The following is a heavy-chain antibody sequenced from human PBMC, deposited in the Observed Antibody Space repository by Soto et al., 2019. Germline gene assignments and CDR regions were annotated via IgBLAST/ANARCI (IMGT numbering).Heavy chain of an antibody. J-gene: IGHJ5*02. CDR1: GFTLNSYA. V-gene: IGHV3-23*04. D-gene: IGHD4-4*01. CDR2: IRGNSDRT. CDR3: ASGLTVTSWGWLDL. Sequence: EVKLEESGGGLVPPWGSLRLSCAASGFTLNSYALSWVRQAPGKGLEWISTIRGNSDRTYYADSVKGRFTVSRDNSKGTLSLQMDILSADDSAVYYCASGLTVTSWGWLDLWGQGILVTVSS.